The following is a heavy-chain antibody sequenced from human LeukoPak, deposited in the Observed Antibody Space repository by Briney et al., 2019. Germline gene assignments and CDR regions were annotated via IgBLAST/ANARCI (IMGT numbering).Heavy chain of an antibody. Sequence: SETLSLTCTVSGYSISSGYYWGWIRQPPGKGLEWIGSIYHSGSTYYNPSLKSRVTISVDTSKNQFSLKLSSVTAADTAVYYCARGTSSGWYGGYYFDYWGQGTLVTVSS. CDR1: GYSISSGYY. CDR2: IYHSGST. V-gene: IGHV4-38-2*02. CDR3: ARGTSSGWYGGYYFDY. J-gene: IGHJ4*02. D-gene: IGHD6-19*01.